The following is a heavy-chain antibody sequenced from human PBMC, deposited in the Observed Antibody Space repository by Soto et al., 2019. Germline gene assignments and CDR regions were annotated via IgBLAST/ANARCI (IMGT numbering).Heavy chain of an antibody. CDR1: GGSFSGYY. CDR2: INHSGST. V-gene: IGHV4-34*01. Sequence: SETLSLTCAVYGGSFSGYYWSWIRQPPGKGLEWIGEINHSGSTNYIPSLKSRVTISVDTSKNQFSLKLSSVTAADTAVYYCARSGSRGHLRDWFDPWGHGSLVTVSS. CDR3: ARSGSRGHLRDWFDP. D-gene: IGHD3-10*01. J-gene: IGHJ5*02.